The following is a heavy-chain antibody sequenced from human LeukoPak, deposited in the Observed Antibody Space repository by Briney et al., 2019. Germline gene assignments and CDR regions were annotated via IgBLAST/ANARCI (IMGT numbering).Heavy chain of an antibody. CDR2: IRYDGSNK. CDR3: AKRSDDYFDY. V-gene: IGHV3-30*02. CDR1: GVIFSSYG. J-gene: IGHJ4*02. Sequence: GGSLRLSCAASGVIFSSYGMHWVRQAPGKGLEWVAFIRYDGSNKYYADSVKGRFTISRDNSKNTLYLQMNSLRAEDTAVYYCAKRSDDYFDYWGQGTLVTVSS.